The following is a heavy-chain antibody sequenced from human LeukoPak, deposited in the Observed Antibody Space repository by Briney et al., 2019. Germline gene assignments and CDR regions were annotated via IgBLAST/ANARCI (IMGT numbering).Heavy chain of an antibody. J-gene: IGHJ6*02. CDR2: INPNSGGT. Sequence: ASAKVSCKASGYTFTGYYMHWVRQAPGQGLEWMGWINPNSGGTNYAQKFQGRVTMTRDTSISTAYIELSRLRSDDTAVYYCARGGCGGDCYSYYYYYGMDVWGQGTTVTVSS. CDR3: ARGGCGGDCYSYYYYYGMDV. CDR1: GYTFTGYY. V-gene: IGHV1-2*02. D-gene: IGHD2-21*02.